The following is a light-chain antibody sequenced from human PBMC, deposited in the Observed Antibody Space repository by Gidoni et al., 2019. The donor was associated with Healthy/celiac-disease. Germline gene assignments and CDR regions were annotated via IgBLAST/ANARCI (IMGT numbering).Light chain of an antibody. CDR2: GAS. CDR3: QQYNNWTPRT. CDR1: QSVSSN. J-gene: IGKJ2*01. V-gene: IGKV3-15*01. Sequence: ELVMTQSPSTLSVSPGERATLSCRASQSVSSNSACYQQKPGQAPRLLIYGASTRATGIPARFSGSGSGTEFTLTISSMQSEDFAVYYCQQYNNWTPRTFGQGTKLEIK.